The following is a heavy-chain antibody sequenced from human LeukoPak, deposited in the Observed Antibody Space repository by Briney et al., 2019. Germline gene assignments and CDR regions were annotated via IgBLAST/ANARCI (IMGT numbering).Heavy chain of an antibody. V-gene: IGHV3-23*01. CDR2: ISGSGGST. J-gene: IGHJ4*02. Sequence: GGSLRLSCAASGFTFSTYTIHWVRQAPGKGLEWVSAISGSGGSTYYADSVKGRFTISRDNSKNTLYLQMNSLRAEDTAVYYCAKVGSYGPYYFDYWGQGTLVTVSS. CDR1: GFTFSTYT. D-gene: IGHD5-18*01. CDR3: AKVGSYGPYYFDY.